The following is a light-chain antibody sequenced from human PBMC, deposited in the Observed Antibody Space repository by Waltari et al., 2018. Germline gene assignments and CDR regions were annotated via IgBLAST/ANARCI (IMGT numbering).Light chain of an antibody. V-gene: IGLV2-14*01. CDR3: SSYSSSTSLCV. CDR1: SSDIGNLNS. J-gene: IGLJ1*01. CDR2: GVT. Sequence: QSALTQPASVSGSPGQSITLSCTGTSSDIGNLNSVSWYQQHPGKAPKLVIFGVTNRPSGISKRFSGSKSDNTAFLTISGLQAEYEADYYCSSYSSSTSLCVFGTGTKVTVL.